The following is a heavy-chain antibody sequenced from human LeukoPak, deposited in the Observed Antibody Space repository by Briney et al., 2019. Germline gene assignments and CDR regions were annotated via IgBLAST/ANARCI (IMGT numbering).Heavy chain of an antibody. V-gene: IGHV4-39*01. D-gene: IGHD4/OR15-4a*01. J-gene: IGHJ5*02. CDR2: VYYSGST. Sequence: SETLSLTCNVSGGSITSGAFYWAWVRQSPGKGLEWIGNVYYSGSTQYNPSLRGRVSISMDKTKNQFSLNLNSVSVTDTAIYYCARRDYAAWFDPWGQGTLVTVSS. CDR1: GGSITSGAFY. CDR3: ARRDYAAWFDP.